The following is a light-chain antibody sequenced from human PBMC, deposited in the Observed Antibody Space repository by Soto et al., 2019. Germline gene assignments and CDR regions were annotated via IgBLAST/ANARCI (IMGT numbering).Light chain of an antibody. CDR2: GAS. CDR3: QHYGRSDPIT. J-gene: IGKJ3*01. Sequence: EIVLTQSPGTLSLSPGKRATISCRASQTIISSSLAWYQQRPGQAPRLLIYGASIRATGVPDRFSGRGSGTDFTLSISRLEPGDLAVYYCQHYGRSDPITFGPGTKVDIK. V-gene: IGKV3-20*01. CDR1: QTIISSS.